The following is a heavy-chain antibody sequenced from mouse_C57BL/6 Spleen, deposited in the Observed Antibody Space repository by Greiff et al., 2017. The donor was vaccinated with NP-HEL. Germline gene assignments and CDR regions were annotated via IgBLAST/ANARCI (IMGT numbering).Heavy chain of an antibody. CDR3: ARGDVLSREAMDY. CDR1: GYSITSGYY. CDR2: ISYDGSN. V-gene: IGHV3-6*01. D-gene: IGHD3-3*01. J-gene: IGHJ4*01. Sequence: EVKLQESGPGLVKPSQSLSLTCSVTGYSITSGYYWNWIRQFPGNKLEWMGYISYDGSNNYNPSLKNRISITRDTSKNQFFLKLNSVTTEDTATYYCARGDVLSREAMDYWGQGTSVTVSS.